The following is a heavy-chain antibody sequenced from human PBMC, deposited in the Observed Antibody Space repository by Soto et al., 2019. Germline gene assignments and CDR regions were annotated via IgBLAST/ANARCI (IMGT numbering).Heavy chain of an antibody. CDR3: ARGHGRFAH. Sequence: KPSETLSLTCGVYNGAFTGHYCACIRQAPGKGLEWIVEINHSGFANYNPSLKSRVAISLDTSKTQFSLSLTSVTVADRAIYYCARGHGRFAHWGQGTLVTVS. CDR1: NGAFTGHY. CDR2: INHSGFA. J-gene: IGHJ4*02. V-gene: IGHV4-34*01.